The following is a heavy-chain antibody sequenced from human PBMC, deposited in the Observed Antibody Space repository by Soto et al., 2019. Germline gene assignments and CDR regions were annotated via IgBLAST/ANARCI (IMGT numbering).Heavy chain of an antibody. Sequence: SVKVSCKASGGTFRNYAISWVRQAPGQGLEWMGGVTPIFGTANYAQKFQGRVTITADESTSTAYMELNSLRSEDTAVYYCAKIPGYSYGYGLGYYLDHWGQGTLVTVSS. CDR3: AKIPGYSYGYGLGYYLDH. CDR2: VTPIFGTA. D-gene: IGHD5-18*01. CDR1: GGTFRNYA. J-gene: IGHJ4*02. V-gene: IGHV1-69*13.